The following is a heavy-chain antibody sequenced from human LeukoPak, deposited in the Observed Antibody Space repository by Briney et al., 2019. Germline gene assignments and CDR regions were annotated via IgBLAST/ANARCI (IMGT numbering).Heavy chain of an antibody. Sequence: SGGSLRLSCAASGFTFSGLVMSWVRQAPGKGLEWVSAISGSGGSTYYADSVKGRFTISRDNSKNTLYLQMNSLRAEDTAVYYCTRDRVSSDSWGQGTLVIVSS. J-gene: IGHJ4*02. CDR1: GFTFSGLV. D-gene: IGHD3-16*02. CDR2: ISGSGGST. CDR3: TRDRVSSDS. V-gene: IGHV3-23*01.